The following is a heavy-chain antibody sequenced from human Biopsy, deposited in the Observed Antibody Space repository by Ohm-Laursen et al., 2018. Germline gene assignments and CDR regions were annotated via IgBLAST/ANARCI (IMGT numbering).Heavy chain of an antibody. CDR3: ARDYDTSGYYYVS. Sequence: SETLSLTCSVSGDSISSSTYYWGWIRQPPGKGLEWIGSIFYRGSTHYKPSLKSRVNMSVDTSKNQFSLKLNSVTAADTAVYYCARDYDTSGYYYVSWGQGTLVTVSS. D-gene: IGHD3-22*01. J-gene: IGHJ5*02. V-gene: IGHV4-39*01. CDR1: GDSISSSTYY. CDR2: IFYRGST.